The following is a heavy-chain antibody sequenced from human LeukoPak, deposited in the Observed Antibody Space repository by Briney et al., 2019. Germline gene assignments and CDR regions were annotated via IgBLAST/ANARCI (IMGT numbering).Heavy chain of an antibody. CDR2: ISAYNGNT. J-gene: IGHJ4*02. Sequence: ASVKVSCKASGYTFTSYGISWVRPAPGQGLEWMGWISAYNGNTNYAQKLQGRVTMTTDTSTSTAYMELRSLRSDDTAVYYCAREMITFGGVIVILYDYWGQGTLVTVSS. V-gene: IGHV1-18*01. CDR1: GYTFTSYG. D-gene: IGHD3-16*02. CDR3: AREMITFGGVIVILYDY.